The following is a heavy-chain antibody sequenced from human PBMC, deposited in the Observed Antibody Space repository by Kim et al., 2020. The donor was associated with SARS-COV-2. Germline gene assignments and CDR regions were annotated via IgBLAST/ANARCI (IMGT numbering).Heavy chain of an antibody. CDR3: ARVRWSGRYFFDY. V-gene: IGHV4-4*02. J-gene: IGHJ4*02. D-gene: IGHD3-3*01. Sequence: NYHPSPKSRVTVSVDKSKNQFALKLSSVTAADTAVYYCARVRWSGRYFFDYWGQGTLVTVSS.